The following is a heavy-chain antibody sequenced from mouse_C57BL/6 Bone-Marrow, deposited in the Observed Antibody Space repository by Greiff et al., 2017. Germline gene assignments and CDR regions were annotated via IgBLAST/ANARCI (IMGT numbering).Heavy chain of an antibody. Sequence: QVQLQQPGAELVKPGASVKLSCKASGYTFTSYWMHWVKQRPGQGLEWIGMIHPNSGSTNYNEKFKSKATLTVDKSSSTAYMQLSSLHSEDSAVYYCATLYGNYGFAYWGQGTLVTVSA. V-gene: IGHV1-64*01. J-gene: IGHJ3*01. CDR2: IHPNSGST. D-gene: IGHD2-1*01. CDR3: ATLYGNYGFAY. CDR1: GYTFTSYW.